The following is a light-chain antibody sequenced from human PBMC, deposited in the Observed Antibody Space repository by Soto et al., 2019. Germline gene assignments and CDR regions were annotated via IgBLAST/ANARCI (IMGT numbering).Light chain of an antibody. Sequence: DIQMTQSPFPLPASVGAIVTITCRASQDIGPGVAWYQQKSERDPNPMLYAASSLQSGVPSRFSGGGSGTNFTLTLSGLQPEDFATYERQQYNSYTLTFGGGTKVDIK. CDR2: AAS. V-gene: IGKV1D-16*01. J-gene: IGKJ4*01. CDR3: QQYNSYTLT. CDR1: QDIGPG.